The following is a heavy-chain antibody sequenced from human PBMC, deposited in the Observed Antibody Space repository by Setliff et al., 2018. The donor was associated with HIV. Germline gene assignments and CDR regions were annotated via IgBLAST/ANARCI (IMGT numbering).Heavy chain of an antibody. Sequence: PGESLKISCAASGFTFSTFWMHWVRQFPGKGPVWVSRINSVGSDTTYADSVKGRFTISRDNAKNTLYLQMNSLRAEDTAVYYCATGPHDRDSGGPRGAFVIWGQGTMVTVSS. CDR3: ATGPHDRDSGGPRGAFVI. CDR1: GFTFSTFW. CDR2: INSVGSDT. J-gene: IGHJ3*02. V-gene: IGHV3-74*01. D-gene: IGHD3-22*01.